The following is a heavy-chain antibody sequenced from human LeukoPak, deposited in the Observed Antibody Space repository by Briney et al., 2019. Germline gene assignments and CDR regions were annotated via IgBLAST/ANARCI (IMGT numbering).Heavy chain of an antibody. CDR2: ISAYNGNT. CDR3: ARDCSSTSCYYYYYYGMDV. Sequence: ASVKVSCKASGYTFTSYGISWVRQAPGRGLEWMGWISAYNGNTNYAQKLQGRVTMTTDTSTSTAYMELRSLRSDDTAVYYCARDCSSTSCYYYYYYGMDVWGQGTTVTVSS. J-gene: IGHJ6*02. V-gene: IGHV1-18*01. CDR1: GYTFTSYG. D-gene: IGHD2-2*01.